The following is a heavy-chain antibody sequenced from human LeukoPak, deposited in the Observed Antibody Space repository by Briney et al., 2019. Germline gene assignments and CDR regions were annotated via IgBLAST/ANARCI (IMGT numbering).Heavy chain of an antibody. J-gene: IGHJ6*02. Sequence: GGSLRLSCAVSGFTFSRHWMSWVRQAPGKGLEWLANIKQDGSEKSKNSLYLQMNSLRAEDTAVYHCARSYYGSGTSYGMDVWGQGTTVTVSS. CDR1: GFTFSRHW. CDR3: ARSYYGSGTSYGMDV. V-gene: IGHV3-7*01. D-gene: IGHD3-10*01. CDR2: IKQDGSEK.